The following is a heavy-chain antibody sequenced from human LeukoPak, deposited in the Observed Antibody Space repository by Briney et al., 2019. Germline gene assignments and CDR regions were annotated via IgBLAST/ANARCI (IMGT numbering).Heavy chain of an antibody. Sequence: TGGSLRLSCAASGFTFSSYAMSWVRQAPGKGLEWVSAISGSGGSTYYADSVKGRFTISRDNSKNTLYLQVNNLRAEDTAVYYCAKDSNSWSQGYFDYWGQGTLVTVSS. CDR3: AKDSNSWSQGYFDY. D-gene: IGHD6-13*01. CDR2: ISGSGGST. V-gene: IGHV3-23*01. CDR1: GFTFSSYA. J-gene: IGHJ4*02.